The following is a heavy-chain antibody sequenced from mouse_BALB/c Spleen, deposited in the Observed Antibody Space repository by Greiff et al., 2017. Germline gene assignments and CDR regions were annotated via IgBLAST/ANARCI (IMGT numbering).Heavy chain of an antibody. CDR1: GFTFSDYY. J-gene: IGHJ2*01. CDR3: AREGGNYD. CDR2: ISDGGSYT. Sequence: DVHLVESGGGLVKPGGSLKLSCAASGFTFSDYYMYWVRQTPEKRLEWVATISDGGSYTYYPDSVKGRFTISRDNAKNNLYLQMSSLKSEDTAMYYCAREGGNYDWGQGTTLTVSS. V-gene: IGHV5-4*02. D-gene: IGHD2-1*01.